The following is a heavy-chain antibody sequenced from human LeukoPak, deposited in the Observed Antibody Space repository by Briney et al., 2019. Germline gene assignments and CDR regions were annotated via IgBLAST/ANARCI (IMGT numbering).Heavy chain of an antibody. CDR1: GFTFSSYA. CDR3: AKDPTYYDYVWGSYRPGYFDY. V-gene: IGHV3-23*01. Sequence: PGGSLRLSCAASGFTFSSYAMSWVRQAPGKGLEWVSAISGSGGSTYYADSVKGRFTISRDNSKNTLYLQMNSLRAEDTAVYYCAKDPTYYDYVWGSYRPGYFDYWGQGTLVTVSS. CDR2: ISGSGGST. D-gene: IGHD3-16*02. J-gene: IGHJ4*02.